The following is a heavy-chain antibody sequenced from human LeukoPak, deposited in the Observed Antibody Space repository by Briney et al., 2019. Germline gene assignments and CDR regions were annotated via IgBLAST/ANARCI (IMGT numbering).Heavy chain of an antibody. D-gene: IGHD6-13*01. Sequence: SETLSLTCTVSGGSISSYYWSWIRQPPGKGPEWIGYMYYRGNTNYNPSLKSRVTISIDTPNNQISLKLSSVTAADTAVYYCATGVHGIAAAGDYYFAHGGQGTLVTVPS. V-gene: IGHV4-59*01. CDR1: GGSISSYY. CDR3: ATGVHGIAAAGDYYFAH. J-gene: IGHJ4*02. CDR2: MYYRGNT.